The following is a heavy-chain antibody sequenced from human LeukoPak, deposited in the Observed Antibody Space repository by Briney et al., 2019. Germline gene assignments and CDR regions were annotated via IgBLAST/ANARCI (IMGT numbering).Heavy chain of an antibody. J-gene: IGHJ4*02. CDR2: IGGTGGTT. Sequence: GGSLRLSCAASGFTFSSYTMSWVRQAPGMGLEWVSGIGGTGGTTYYADSVKGRFTISRDSSKNTLFLQMNRLRPEDAAVYYCAKAPVTTCRGAFCYPFDYWGLGTLVTVSS. D-gene: IGHD2-15*01. CDR1: GFTFSSYT. CDR3: AKAPVTTCRGAFCYPFDY. V-gene: IGHV3-23*01.